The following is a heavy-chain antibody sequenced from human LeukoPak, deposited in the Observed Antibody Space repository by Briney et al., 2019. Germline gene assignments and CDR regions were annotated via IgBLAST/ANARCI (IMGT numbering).Heavy chain of an antibody. J-gene: IGHJ4*02. D-gene: IGHD2-2*01. Sequence: VASVKVSCTASGYTFTGYHMHWVRQAPGQGLEWMGRINPNSGDTNNAQKFQGRVTMTRDTSISTAYMDLSRLTSDDTAVYYCARDYCSSTSCLFDYWGQGTLVTVSS. CDR3: ARDYCSSTSCLFDY. CDR2: INPNSGDT. CDR1: GYTFTGYH. V-gene: IGHV1-2*06.